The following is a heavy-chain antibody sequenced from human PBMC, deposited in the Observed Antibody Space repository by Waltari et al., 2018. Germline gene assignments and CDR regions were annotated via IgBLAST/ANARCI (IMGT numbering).Heavy chain of an antibody. CDR3: ARDAVADAFDI. Sequence: QVQLVQSGSELREPGASVKISCQASGYSFSDYPMNWVRQAHGQGLEWMGRINPNSGGTNYAQKFQGRVTTTRDTSISTAYMELSRLRSDDTAVYYCARDAVADAFDIWGQGTMVTVSS. V-gene: IGHV1-2*06. CDR2: INPNSGGT. D-gene: IGHD6-19*01. J-gene: IGHJ3*02. CDR1: GYSFSDYP.